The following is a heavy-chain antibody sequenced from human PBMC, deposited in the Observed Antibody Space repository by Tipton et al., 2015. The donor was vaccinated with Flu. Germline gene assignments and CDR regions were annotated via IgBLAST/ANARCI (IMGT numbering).Heavy chain of an antibody. CDR2: IFTSGST. V-gene: IGHV4-61*02. J-gene: IGHJ5*02. CDR3: ARGLEAATSSWGQNWFDP. CDR1: GDSISSGSYY. D-gene: IGHD6-13*01. Sequence: GLVKPSQTLSLICTVSGDSISSGSYYWSWIRQPAGKGLEWIGRIFTSGSTNYNPSLKSRVTIFLDTSKNQFSLNLRSVTAADTAMYYCARGLEAATSSWGQNWFDPWGQGTLVTVSS.